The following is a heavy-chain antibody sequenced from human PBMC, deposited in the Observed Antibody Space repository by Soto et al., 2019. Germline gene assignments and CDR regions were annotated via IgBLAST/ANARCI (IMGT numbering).Heavy chain of an antibody. CDR2: IYYSGTT. Sequence: QVQLQESGPGLVKPSDALSLTCAVSGYSISSSNWWGWIRQPRGKGLEWIGYIYYSGTTYYNPSLKSRVTMSVDTSKNQFSLKLTSVTAVDTAVYYCARREIQGPIDYWGQGTLVTVSS. V-gene: IGHV4-28*01. J-gene: IGHJ4*02. D-gene: IGHD1-26*01. CDR1: GYSISSSNW. CDR3: ARREIQGPIDY.